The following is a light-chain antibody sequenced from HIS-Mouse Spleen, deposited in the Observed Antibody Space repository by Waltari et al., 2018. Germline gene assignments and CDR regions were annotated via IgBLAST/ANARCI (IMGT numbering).Light chain of an antibody. Sequence: QSALTQPASVSGSPGQSITISCTGTSSAVGCYNLVSWYQQHPGKAPKPMIYEGSKRPSGVSNRFSGSKSGNTASLTISGLQAEDEADYYCCSYAGSSTLVFGGGTKLTVL. CDR1: SSAVGCYNL. CDR2: EGS. V-gene: IGLV2-23*01. J-gene: IGLJ2*01. CDR3: CSYAGSSTLV.